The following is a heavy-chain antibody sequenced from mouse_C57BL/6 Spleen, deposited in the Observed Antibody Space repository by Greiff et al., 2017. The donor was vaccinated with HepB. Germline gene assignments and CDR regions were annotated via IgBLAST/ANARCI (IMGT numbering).Heavy chain of an antibody. D-gene: IGHD1-1*01. Sequence: VQLQQSGPELVKPGASVKISCKASGYSFTGYYMNWVKQSPEKSLEWIGEINPSTGGTTYNQKFKAKATLTVDKSSSTAYMQLKSLTSEDSAVYYCAREDGSSYVWFAFWGQGTLVTVSA. J-gene: IGHJ3*01. V-gene: IGHV1-42*01. CDR1: GYSFTGYY. CDR3: AREDGSSYVWFAF. CDR2: INPSTGGT.